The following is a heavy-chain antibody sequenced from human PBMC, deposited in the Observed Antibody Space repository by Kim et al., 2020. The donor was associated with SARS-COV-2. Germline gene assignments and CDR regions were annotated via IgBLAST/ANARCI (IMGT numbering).Heavy chain of an antibody. V-gene: IGHV3-23*01. Sequence: STYSQDTGRGRLTISRDNSKNTLYLQMNSLRAEDTAVYYCAKEGAEWFDPWGQGTLVTVSS. CDR2: ST. D-gene: IGHD1-26*01. J-gene: IGHJ5*02. CDR3: AKEGAEWFDP.